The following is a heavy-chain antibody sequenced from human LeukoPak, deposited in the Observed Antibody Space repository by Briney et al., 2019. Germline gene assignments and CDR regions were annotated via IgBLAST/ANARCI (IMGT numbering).Heavy chain of an antibody. V-gene: IGHV3-30-3*02. J-gene: IGHJ4*02. CDR2: ISYDGSNI. D-gene: IGHD4-17*01. CDR1: GFTFSTYT. CDR3: AKITKATTPNY. Sequence: GGSLRLSCAASGFTFSTYTMHWVRQAPGKGLEWVAVISYDGSNIHYADSVKGRFSISRDNSKNTVYLQMSDLRAEDTAVYYCAKITKATTPNYWGQGTLVTVSS.